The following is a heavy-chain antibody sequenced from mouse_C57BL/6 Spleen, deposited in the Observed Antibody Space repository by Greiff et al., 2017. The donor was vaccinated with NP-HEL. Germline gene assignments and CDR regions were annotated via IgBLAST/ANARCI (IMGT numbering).Heavy chain of an antibody. CDR3: ARGGYYDYDGGYLDY. V-gene: IGHV1-18*01. D-gene: IGHD2-4*01. CDR1: GYTFTDYN. Sequence: EVQLQQSGPELVKPGASVKIPCKASGYTFTDYNMDWVKQSHGKSLEWIGDINPNNGGTIYNQKFKGKATLTVDKSSSTAYMELRSLTSEDTAVYYCARGGYYDYDGGYLDYWGQGTTLTVSS. CDR2: INPNNGGT. J-gene: IGHJ2*01.